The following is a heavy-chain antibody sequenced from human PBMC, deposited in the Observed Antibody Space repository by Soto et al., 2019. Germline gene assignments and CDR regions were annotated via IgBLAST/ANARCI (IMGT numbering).Heavy chain of an antibody. CDR2: IYHTGTT. V-gene: IGHV4-38-2*01. CDR1: GYAISSGFY. Sequence: PSETLSLTCDVSGYAISSGFYWAWIRQPPGKRLEWIGNIYHTGTTYYNPSLKSRVTISVDTSKNQFSLKLSSVTAADTAVYYCARHGIYDYVWGSYRPNYYYYGMDVWGQGTTVTVSS. J-gene: IGHJ6*02. CDR3: ARHGIYDYVWGSYRPNYYYYGMDV. D-gene: IGHD3-16*02.